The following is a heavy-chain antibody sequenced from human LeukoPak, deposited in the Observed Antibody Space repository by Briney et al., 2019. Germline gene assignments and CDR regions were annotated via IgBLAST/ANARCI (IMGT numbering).Heavy chain of an antibody. CDR2: IWYDGNKK. CDR1: GFTFSNYG. CDR3: AKGYCRSTSCPLDF. V-gene: IGHV3-30*02. D-gene: IGHD2-2*01. J-gene: IGHJ4*02. Sequence: GGSLRLSCAASGFTFSNYGMHWVRQAPGKGLEWVAVIWYDGNKKYYADSVKGRFTVSRDNSKNTLYLQMNSLRAEDTAVYYCAKGYCRSTSCPLDFWGQGTLVTVSS.